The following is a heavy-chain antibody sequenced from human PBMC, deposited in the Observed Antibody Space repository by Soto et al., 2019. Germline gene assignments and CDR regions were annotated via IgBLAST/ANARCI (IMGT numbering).Heavy chain of an antibody. CDR2: IYYSGST. CDR3: ARITAGQVNYYDSSGYYFFDY. CDR1: GGSISSSSYY. Sequence: PSETLSLTCTVSGGSISSSSYYWGWIRQPPGKGLEWIGSIYYSGSTYYNTSLKSRVTISVDTSKNQLSLKLSSVTAADTAVYYCARITAGQVNYYDSSGYYFFDYWGQGTLVTVSS. V-gene: IGHV4-39*01. J-gene: IGHJ4*02. D-gene: IGHD3-22*01.